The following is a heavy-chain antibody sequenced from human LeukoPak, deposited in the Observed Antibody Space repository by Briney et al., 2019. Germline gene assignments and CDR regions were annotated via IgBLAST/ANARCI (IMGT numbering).Heavy chain of an antibody. V-gene: IGHV1-69*04. CDR1: GGTFSSYA. CDR3: ARVGIECSSSPGDY. Sequence: ASVKVSCKASGGTFSSYAISWVRQAPGQGLEWMGRIIPIFGIANYAQKFQGRVTITADKSTSTAYMELSSLRSEDTAVYYCARVGIECSSSPGDYWGQGTLVTVSS. CDR2: IIPIFGIA. J-gene: IGHJ4*02. D-gene: IGHD6-6*01.